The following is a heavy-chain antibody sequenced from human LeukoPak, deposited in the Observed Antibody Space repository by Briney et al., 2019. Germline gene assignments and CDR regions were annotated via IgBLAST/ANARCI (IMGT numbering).Heavy chain of an antibody. CDR1: GFTFNEYW. CDR3: GYGRTWYFDC. Sequence: PGGSLRLSCVASGFTFNEYWMNWVRQVPGKGLEWVASINQDGRQKYHVDSVKGRFTISRDNAENSLYLQMNSLGVEDTALYYCGYGRTWYFDCGRQGTLVTVSS. D-gene: IGHD6-13*01. CDR2: INQDGRQK. V-gene: IGHV3-7*01. J-gene: IGHJ4*02.